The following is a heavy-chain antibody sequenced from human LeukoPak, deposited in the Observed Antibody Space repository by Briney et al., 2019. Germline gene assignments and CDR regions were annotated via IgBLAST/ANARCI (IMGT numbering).Heavy chain of an antibody. CDR2: INSDGSST. CDR3: ARVMYYYGSGSPYYYGMDV. J-gene: IGHJ6*02. CDR1: GFTFSSYW. V-gene: IGHV3-74*01. D-gene: IGHD3-10*01. Sequence: PGGSLRLSCAASGFTFSSYWMHWVRQAPGKGLVWVSRINSDGSSTSYADSVKGRFTISRDNAKNTLYPQMNSLRAEDTAVYYCARVMYYYGSGSPYYYGMDVWGQGTTVTVSS.